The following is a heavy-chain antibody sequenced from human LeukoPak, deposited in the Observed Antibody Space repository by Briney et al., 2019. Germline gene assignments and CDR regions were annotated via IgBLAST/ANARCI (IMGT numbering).Heavy chain of an antibody. CDR3: ARVRHHDDNVNDAFDS. CDR2: ISSGSRTI. CDR1: GFPLSSYE. J-gene: IGHJ3*02. Sequence: PGGSLRLSCVVSGFPLSSYEMNWVRQAPGQGLELVSYISSGSRTIYYADSVKGRFTTSKDNTKNSLYLQMNSLRAEDTAVYYCARVRHHDDNVNDAFDSWGQGTMVTVSS. V-gene: IGHV3-48*03. D-gene: IGHD2/OR15-2a*01.